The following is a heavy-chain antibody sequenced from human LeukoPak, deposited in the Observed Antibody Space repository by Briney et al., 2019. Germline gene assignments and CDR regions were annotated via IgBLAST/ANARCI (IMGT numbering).Heavy chain of an antibody. V-gene: IGHV3-30-3*01. Sequence: GGSLRLSCAASGLTFSDYAMHWVRQAPGKGLEWVAVISKDGSDKYYPGSVRGRFTISRDNSKNTIYLQMDSLRAEDTAIYYCARDYWWNYDYWGQGTLVIVSS. D-gene: IGHD1-7*01. CDR1: GLTFSDYA. CDR3: ARDYWWNYDY. CDR2: ISKDGSDK. J-gene: IGHJ4*02.